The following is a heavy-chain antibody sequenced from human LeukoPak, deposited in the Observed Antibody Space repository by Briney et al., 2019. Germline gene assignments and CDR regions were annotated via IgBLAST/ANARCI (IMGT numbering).Heavy chain of an antibody. Sequence: GGSLRLSCAASGFTFSSYAMSWVRQAPGKGLEWVSAITNSGDNTYYADSVKGRFTISRDNSKNSLYLQMNSLRAEDTAVYYCARVPPEHPHPLEYYYYMDVWGKGTTVTVSS. D-gene: IGHD1-14*01. J-gene: IGHJ6*03. V-gene: IGHV3-23*01. CDR3: ARVPPEHPHPLEYYYYMDV. CDR2: ITNSGDNT. CDR1: GFTFSSYA.